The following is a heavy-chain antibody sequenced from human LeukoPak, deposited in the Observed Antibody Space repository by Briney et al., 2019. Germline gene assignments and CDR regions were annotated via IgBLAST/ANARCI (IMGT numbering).Heavy chain of an antibody. V-gene: IGHV3-30-3*01. J-gene: IGHJ4*02. CDR3: ARDPTMIVVVNVFDY. CDR2: ISYDGSNK. CDR1: GFTFSSYA. D-gene: IGHD3-22*01. Sequence: PGGSLRLSCAASGFTFSSYAMHWVRQAPGKGLEWVAVISYDGSNKYYAGSVKGRFTISRDNSKNTLYLQMNSLRAEDTAVYYCARDPTMIVVVNVFDYWGQGTLVTVSS.